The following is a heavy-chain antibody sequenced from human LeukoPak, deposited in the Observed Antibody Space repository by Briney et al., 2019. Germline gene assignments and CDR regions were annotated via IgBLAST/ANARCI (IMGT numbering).Heavy chain of an antibody. V-gene: IGHV3-48*04. D-gene: IGHD5-18*01. CDR3: ARKDRGYSYAFDY. J-gene: IGHJ4*02. CDR1: GFTFSSYS. CDR2: ISSSSSTI. Sequence: GGSLRLSCAASGFTFSSYSMNWVRQAPGEGLEWVSYISSSSSTIYYADSVKGRFTISRDNAKNSLYLQMNSLRAEDTAVYYCARKDRGYSYAFDYWGQGTLVTVSS.